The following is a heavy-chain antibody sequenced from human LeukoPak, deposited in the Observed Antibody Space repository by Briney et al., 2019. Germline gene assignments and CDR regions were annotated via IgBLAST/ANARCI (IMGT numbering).Heavy chain of an antibody. CDR1: GGSISSSGYY. Sequence: PSETLSLTCTVSGGSISSSGYYWGWIRQPPGKGLEWIGSLYYNGSTYYNPSLKSRVTISVDTSKNQFSLKLSSVTAADTAVYYCARSGVAATLDYWGQGTLVTVSS. J-gene: IGHJ4*02. D-gene: IGHD2-15*01. V-gene: IGHV4-39*01. CDR2: LYYNGST. CDR3: ARSGVAATLDY.